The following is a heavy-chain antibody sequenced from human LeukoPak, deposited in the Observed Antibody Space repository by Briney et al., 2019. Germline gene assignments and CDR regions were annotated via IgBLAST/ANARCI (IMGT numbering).Heavy chain of an antibody. J-gene: IGHJ5*02. CDR2: IYHSGST. V-gene: IGHV4-38-2*01. Sequence: SETLSLTCAVSGYSISSGYYWGWIRQPPGKGLEWIGSIYHSGSTYYNPPLKSRVTISVDTSKNQFSLKLSSVTAADTAVYYCASLQIRTTGTTGNWFDPWGQGTLVTVSS. D-gene: IGHD1-1*01. CDR3: ASLQIRTTGTTGNWFDP. CDR1: GYSISSGYY.